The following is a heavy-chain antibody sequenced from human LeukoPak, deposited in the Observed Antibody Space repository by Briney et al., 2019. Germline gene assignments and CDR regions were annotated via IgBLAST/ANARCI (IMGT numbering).Heavy chain of an antibody. J-gene: IGHJ3*02. CDR1: GGSISSYY. CDR2: IYYSGST. Sequence: SETLSLTCTVSGGSISSYYWSWTRQPPGKGLEWIGYIYYSGSTNYNPSLKSRVTISVDTSKNQFSLKLSSVTAADTAVHYCARGQAGRDAFDIWGQGTMVTVSS. D-gene: IGHD2-15*01. CDR3: ARGQAGRDAFDI. V-gene: IGHV4-59*01.